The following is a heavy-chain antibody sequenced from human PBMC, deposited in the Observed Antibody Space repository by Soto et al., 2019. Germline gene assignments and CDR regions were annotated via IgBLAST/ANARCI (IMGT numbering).Heavy chain of an antibody. J-gene: IGHJ5*02. CDR2: INPSGGST. V-gene: IGHV1-46*01. Sequence: AAVKVSCKASGYTFTSCYMHWVRQAPGQGLEWMGIINPSGGSTSYAQKFQGRVTMTRDTSTSTVYMELSRLRCEDTAVYYCARGAYSSSWLSWFDPWGQGTLVTVSS. CDR1: GYTFTSCY. CDR3: ARGAYSSSWLSWFDP. D-gene: IGHD6-13*01.